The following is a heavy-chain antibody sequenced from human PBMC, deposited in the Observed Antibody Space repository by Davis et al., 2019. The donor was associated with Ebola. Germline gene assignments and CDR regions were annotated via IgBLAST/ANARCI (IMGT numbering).Heavy chain of an antibody. CDR1: GGSISSSNW. J-gene: IGHJ5*02. V-gene: IGHV4-4*02. D-gene: IGHD3-22*01. Sequence: SETLSLTCAVSGGSISSSNWWSWVRQPPGKGLEWIGEIYHSGSTNYNPSIKSRVTISVDKSKNQFSLKLSSVTAADTAVYYCARDSRYYYDSSGYYSVYNWFDPWGQGTLVTVSS. CDR2: IYHSGST. CDR3: ARDSRYYYDSSGYYSVYNWFDP.